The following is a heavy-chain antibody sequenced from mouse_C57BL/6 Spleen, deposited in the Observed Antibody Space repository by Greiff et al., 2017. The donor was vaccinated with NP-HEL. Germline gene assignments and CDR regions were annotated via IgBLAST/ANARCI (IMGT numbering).Heavy chain of an antibody. CDR1: GFNITDYY. D-gene: IGHD2-4*01. V-gene: IGHV14-2*01. CDR2: IDPEDGET. J-gene: IGHJ3*01. CDR3: ASSYDYDETWFAY. Sequence: VQLQQSGAELVKPGASVKLSCTASGFNITDYYMHWVKQRPEQGLEWIGRIDPEDGETKYVPKFQGKATITADTSSNTAYLQLSSLTSEDTAVYYCASSYDYDETWFAYWGQGTLVTVSA.